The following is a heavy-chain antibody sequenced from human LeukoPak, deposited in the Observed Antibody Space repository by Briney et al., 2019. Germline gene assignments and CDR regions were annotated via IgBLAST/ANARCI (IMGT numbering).Heavy chain of an antibody. J-gene: IGHJ4*02. CDR2: INPNSGGT. Sequence: ASVKVSCKAYGYTFTNYYMHWVRQAPGQGLEWMGWINPNSGGTNYAQKFQGRVTMTRDTSISTAYMELSRLRSDDTAVYYCAREGPIVGATHLVDYWGQGTLVTVSS. CDR1: GYTFTNYY. D-gene: IGHD1-26*01. CDR3: AREGPIVGATHLVDY. V-gene: IGHV1-2*02.